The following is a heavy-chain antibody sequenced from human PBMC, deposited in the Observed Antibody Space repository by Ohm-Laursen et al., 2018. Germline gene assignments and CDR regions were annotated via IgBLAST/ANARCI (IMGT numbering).Heavy chain of an antibody. CDR2: ISSSSSYI. CDR1: GFTFSSYS. J-gene: IGHJ6*02. CDR3: ARTPHYYYYGMDV. Sequence: SLRLSCAAFGFTFSSYSMNWVRQAPGKGLEWVSSISSSSSYIYYADSVKGRFTISRDNAKNSLYLQMNSLRAEDTALYYCARTPHYYYYGMDVWGQGTTVTVSS. V-gene: IGHV3-21*04.